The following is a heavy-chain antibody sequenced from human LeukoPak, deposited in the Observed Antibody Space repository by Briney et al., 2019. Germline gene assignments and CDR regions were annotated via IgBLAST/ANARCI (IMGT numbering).Heavy chain of an antibody. D-gene: IGHD1-14*01. Sequence: GGSLRHSCAASGFSVNSNYMSWVRQAPGKGLEWVLVIYSGGSTYYADSVKGRFTISRHISKNTLYLQMNSLRAEDTAVYYCARAGPYDAFDIWGQGTMVTVSS. CDR3: ARAGPYDAFDI. CDR1: GFSVNSNY. J-gene: IGHJ3*02. V-gene: IGHV3-53*04. CDR2: IYSGGST.